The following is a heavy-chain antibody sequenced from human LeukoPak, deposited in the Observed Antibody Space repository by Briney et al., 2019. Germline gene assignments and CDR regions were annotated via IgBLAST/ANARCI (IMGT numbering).Heavy chain of an antibody. J-gene: IGHJ4*02. CDR1: GFTFSSYS. CDR2: IGSSSSYI. D-gene: IGHD3-9*01. CDR3: ARATINLRGYYDILTGPSKLDY. V-gene: IGHV3-21*01. Sequence: GSLRLSCAASGFTFSSYSMNWVRQAPGKGLEWVSSIGSSSSYIYYADSVKGRFTISRDNAKNSLYLQMNSLRAEDTAVYYCARATINLRGYYDILTGPSKLDYWGQGTLVTVSS.